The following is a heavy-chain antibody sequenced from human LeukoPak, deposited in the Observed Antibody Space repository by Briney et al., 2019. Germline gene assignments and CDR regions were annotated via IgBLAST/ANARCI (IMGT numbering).Heavy chain of an antibody. CDR3: ARGDRDVRFLEVYGMDV. CDR1: GYTFTSYG. Sequence: ASVKVSCKASGYTFTSYGISWVRQAPGQGLEWMGWISAYNGNTNYAQKVQGRVTMTTDTSTSTAYMELRSVRSDDTAVYYCARGDRDVRFLEVYGMDVWGQGTTVTVSS. D-gene: IGHD3-3*01. J-gene: IGHJ6*02. V-gene: IGHV1-18*01. CDR2: ISAYNGNT.